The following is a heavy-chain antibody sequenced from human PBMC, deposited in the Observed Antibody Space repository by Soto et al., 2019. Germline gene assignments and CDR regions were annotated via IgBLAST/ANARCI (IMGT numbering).Heavy chain of an antibody. V-gene: IGHV4-59*08. CDR3: ARFPDHGAYVAP. Sequence: SETLSLTCILSGGSLSNYYWSWVRQTPGKGLEWIGYIYYSGSTTYKHNPSLESRVTISGDTSKNQFSLRLRSVTAADTAIYYCARFPDHGAYVAPWGQGTLVTV. CDR2: IYYSGST. J-gene: IGHJ5*02. CDR1: GGSLSNYY. D-gene: IGHD4-17*01.